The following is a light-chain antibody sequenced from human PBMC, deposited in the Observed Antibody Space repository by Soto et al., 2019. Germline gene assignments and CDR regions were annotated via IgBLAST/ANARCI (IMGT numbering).Light chain of an antibody. CDR3: QQADSFPFT. CDR1: QGINRW. V-gene: IGKV1-12*01. J-gene: IGKJ3*01. CDR2: SAF. Sequence: DIQMTQSPSSVSASVGDRVTITCRASQGINRWLAWYQQKPGKAPKLLIYSAFTLESGVPSRFSGSGSGTDFTLTISSLQPEDFETYYCQQADSFPFTFGPGTKVDIK.